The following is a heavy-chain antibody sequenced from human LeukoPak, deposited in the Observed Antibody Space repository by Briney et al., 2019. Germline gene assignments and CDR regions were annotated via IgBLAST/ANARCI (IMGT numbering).Heavy chain of an antibody. V-gene: IGHV3-23*01. CDR3: AKDSRNDFWSGYYNLDYYYGMDV. J-gene: IGHJ6*02. D-gene: IGHD3-3*01. CDR2: ISGSGGST. CDR1: GFTFSSYA. Sequence: GGSLRLSCAASGFTFSSYAMSWVRQAPGKGLEWVSAISGSGGSTYYADSVKGRFTISRDNSKDTLYLQMNSLRAEDTAVYYCAKDSRNDFWSGYYNLDYYYGMDVWGQGTTVTVPS.